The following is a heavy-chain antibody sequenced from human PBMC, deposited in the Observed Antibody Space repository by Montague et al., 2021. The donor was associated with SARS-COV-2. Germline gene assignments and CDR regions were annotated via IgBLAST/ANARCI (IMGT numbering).Heavy chain of an antibody. CDR2: INHSGST. J-gene: IGHJ5*02. Sequence: SETRSLTCAVYGGSFSAYWWTWIRQPPGKGLEWIGEINHSGSTNXNPSLKSRVNISVDTSKNQFSLNLSSVTAADTAVYYCARETTTRWVQNPWGPGTLVTVSS. D-gene: IGHD5-24*01. CDR1: GGSFSAYW. V-gene: IGHV4-34*01. CDR3: ARETTTRWVQNP.